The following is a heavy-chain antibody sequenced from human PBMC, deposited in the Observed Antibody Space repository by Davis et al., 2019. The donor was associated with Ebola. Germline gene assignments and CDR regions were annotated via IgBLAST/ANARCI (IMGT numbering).Heavy chain of an antibody. V-gene: IGHV5-51*01. CDR3: ARLSLRASPFDS. J-gene: IGHJ5*01. D-gene: IGHD6-6*01. Sequence: PGGSLRLSCQGFGYSFADFWVAWVRQMPGKGLEWMAIIYPGDSETIYSPSFQGQVTISADKSINTAYLQWSSLKASHTAMYYCARLSLRASPFDSWGQGTLVTVSS. CDR2: IYPGDSET. CDR1: GYSFADFW.